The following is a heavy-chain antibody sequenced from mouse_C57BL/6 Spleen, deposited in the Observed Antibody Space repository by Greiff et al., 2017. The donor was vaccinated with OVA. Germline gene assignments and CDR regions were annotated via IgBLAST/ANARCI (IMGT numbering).Heavy chain of an antibody. J-gene: IGHJ1*03. D-gene: IGHD1-1*01. V-gene: IGHV1-82*01. CDR2: IYPGDGDT. Sequence: QVHVKQSGPELVKPGASVKISCKASGYAFSSSWMNWVKQRPGKGLEWIGRIYPGDGDTNYNGKFKGKATLTADKSSSTAYMQLSSLTSEDSAVYFCARESYGSSPWYFDVWGTGTTVTVSS. CDR3: ARESYGSSPWYFDV. CDR1: GYAFSSSW.